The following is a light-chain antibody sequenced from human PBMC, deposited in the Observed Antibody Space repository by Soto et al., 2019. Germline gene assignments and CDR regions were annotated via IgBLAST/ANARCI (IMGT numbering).Light chain of an antibody. V-gene: IGLV1-51*01. CDR2: DNN. J-gene: IGLJ1*01. CDR3: GTWDSSLSGGV. CDR1: SSNIGNNY. Sequence: QSALTQPPSVSAAPGQKVTISCSGSSSNIGNNYVSWYQQLPGTAPKLLIYDNNKRPSGIPDRFSGSKSGTSATLGITGLQTGDEADYYCGTWDSSLSGGVFGTGTKLTVL.